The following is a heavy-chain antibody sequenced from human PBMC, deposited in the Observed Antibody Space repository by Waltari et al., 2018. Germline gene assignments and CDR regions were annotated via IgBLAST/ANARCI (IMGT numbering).Heavy chain of an antibody. J-gene: IGHJ4*02. Sequence: EVQLLESGGGLIQPGGSLRLSCAASGFTFNTYAMSWVRQAPGKGLEWVSGISGGGASTYYADSVKGRFTISRDNSKNTLYLQMNSLRAEDTAIYYCAKDLTAEFWNGLFDHWGQGTLVTVSS. V-gene: IGHV3-23*01. CDR2: ISGGGAST. CDR1: GFTFNTYA. CDR3: AKDLTAEFWNGLFDH. D-gene: IGHD3-3*01.